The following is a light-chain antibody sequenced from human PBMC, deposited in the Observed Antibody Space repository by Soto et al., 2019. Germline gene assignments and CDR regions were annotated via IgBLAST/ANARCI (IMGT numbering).Light chain of an antibody. J-gene: IGLJ1*01. CDR2: DVN. Sequence: HSVLTQPPSASGSPGQSGTISFTGTSSDVGGYKYDSGYQQHPGKVPKLMIFDVNKRPSVVPDRFSGSKSGNTATLTVSGLAAEDEDDYGCSSYAVINNLEVFVTGTKVTVL. CDR1: SSDVGGYKY. V-gene: IGLV2-8*01. CDR3: SSYAVINNLEV.